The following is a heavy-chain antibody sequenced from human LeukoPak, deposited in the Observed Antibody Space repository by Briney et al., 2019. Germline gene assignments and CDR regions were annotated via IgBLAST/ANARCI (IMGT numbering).Heavy chain of an antibody. D-gene: IGHD5-18*01. CDR1: GFSLSRYW. V-gene: IGHV3-7*01. CDR2: IGKDGTGN. J-gene: IGHJ2*01. Sequence: GGSLRLSCAASGFSLSRYWMSWVRQAPGKGLEWVANIGKDGTGNHYVDSVKGRFTISRDNAKNSLYLQMNNLRAEDTAVYYCARDPGYSYGRRYWYFDLWGRGTLVTVSS. CDR3: ARDPGYSYGRRYWYFDL.